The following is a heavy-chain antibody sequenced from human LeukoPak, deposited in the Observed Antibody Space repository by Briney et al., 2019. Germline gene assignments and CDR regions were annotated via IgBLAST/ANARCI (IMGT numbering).Heavy chain of an antibody. Sequence: PGGSLRLSCAASGFTFSSYEMNWVRQAPGKGLEWVSYISSSGSTIYYADSVKGRFTISRDNAKNSLYLQMNSLRAEDTAVYYCARVSYYDTPALPLGAFDIWGQGTMVTVSS. J-gene: IGHJ3*02. CDR2: ISSSGSTI. D-gene: IGHD3-22*01. CDR3: ARVSYYDTPALPLGAFDI. V-gene: IGHV3-48*03. CDR1: GFTFSSYE.